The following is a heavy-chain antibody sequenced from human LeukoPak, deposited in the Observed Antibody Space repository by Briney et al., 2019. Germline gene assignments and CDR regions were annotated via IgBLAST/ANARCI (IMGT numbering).Heavy chain of an antibody. Sequence: GRSLRLSCAASGFTFSSYGMHWVCQAPGKGLEWVAVIWYDGSNKYYADSVKGRFTISRDNSKNTLYLQMNSLRAEDTAVYYCARDRNGGATPYYYYGMDVWGQGTTVTVSS. CDR3: ARDRNGGATPYYYYGMDV. CDR1: GFTFSSYG. D-gene: IGHD1-26*01. V-gene: IGHV3-33*01. J-gene: IGHJ6*02. CDR2: IWYDGSNK.